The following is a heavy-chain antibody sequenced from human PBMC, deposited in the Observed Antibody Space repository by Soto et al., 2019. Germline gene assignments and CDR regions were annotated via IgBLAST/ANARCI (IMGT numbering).Heavy chain of an antibody. V-gene: IGHV3-7*01. D-gene: IGHD1-1*01. CDR2: INQDGSFK. J-gene: IGHJ4*02. CDR3: ARVWNDGRIDY. Sequence: WGSLILSCSASGFTFITYWMSWVRQAPGKGLWWVANINQDGSFKYYVDSVKGRFTISRDNAKNSVYLQMNSLRAEDTAIYYCARVWNDGRIDYWGQGALVTVSS. CDR1: GFTFITYW.